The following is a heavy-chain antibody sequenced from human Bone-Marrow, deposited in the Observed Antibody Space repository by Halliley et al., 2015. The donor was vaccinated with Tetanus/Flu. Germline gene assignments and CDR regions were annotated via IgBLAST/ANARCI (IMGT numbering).Heavy chain of an antibody. CDR3: ARGTTPGFYDY. D-gene: IGHD4-4*01. J-gene: IGHJ4*02. CDR2: MSDSGSS. V-gene: IGHV4-59*09. Sequence: EWIGYMSDSGSSNYNPSLQSRVTTSLDTSKNQFSRKLKSVPAADTAVYHCARGTTPGFYDYWGQGSLVNVSS.